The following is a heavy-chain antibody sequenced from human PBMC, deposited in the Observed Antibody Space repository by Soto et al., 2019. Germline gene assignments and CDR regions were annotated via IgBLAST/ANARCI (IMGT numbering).Heavy chain of an antibody. V-gene: IGHV1-24*01. Sequence: ASVKVSCKVSGYTLTELSMHWVRQAPGKGLEWMGGFDPEDGETIYAQKFQGRVTMTEDTSTDTAYMELSSLRSEDTAVYYCATDTSSSSWHYYYYGMDVWGQGTTVTV. CDR3: ATDTSSSSWHYYYYGMDV. CDR1: GYTLTELS. D-gene: IGHD6-13*01. J-gene: IGHJ6*02. CDR2: FDPEDGET.